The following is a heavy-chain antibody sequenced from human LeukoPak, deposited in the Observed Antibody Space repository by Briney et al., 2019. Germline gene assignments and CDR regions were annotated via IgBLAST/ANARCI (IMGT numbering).Heavy chain of an antibody. D-gene: IGHD2-2*01. CDR2: IYYSGST. J-gene: IGHJ5*02. CDR3: ARGYDWFDP. V-gene: IGHV4-39*07. Sequence: SETLSLTCTVSGGSISSSSYYWGWIRQPPGKGLEWIGSIYYSGSTYYNPSLKSRVTISVDTSKNQFSLKLSSVTAADTAVYYCARGYDWFDPWGQGTLVTVSS. CDR1: GGSISSSSYY.